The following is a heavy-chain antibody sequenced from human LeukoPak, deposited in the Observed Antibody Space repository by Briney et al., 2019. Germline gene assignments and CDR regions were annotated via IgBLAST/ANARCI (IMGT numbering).Heavy chain of an antibody. J-gene: IGHJ6*02. CDR2: ISYGGLSK. CDR1: GLQLSLYG. CDR3: AKERYDSDGRRGVDV. Sequence: GSSLSLLCAACGLQLSLYGMLCTPDARGRGREGGAVISYGGLSKYYGDSVRRRFTISRENSNNTVYVQMNSLRVEYTPVYYCAKERYDSDGRRGVDVWGQGAPVIVS. D-gene: IGHD3-22*01. V-gene: IGHV3-30*04.